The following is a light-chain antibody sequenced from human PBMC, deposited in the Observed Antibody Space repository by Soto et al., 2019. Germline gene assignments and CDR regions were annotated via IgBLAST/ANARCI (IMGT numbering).Light chain of an antibody. CDR3: QQRKSYPIT. CDR1: QAIARY. J-gene: IGKJ5*01. V-gene: IGKV1-9*01. CDR2: TAS. Sequence: DIQLTQSPSFLSASVGDRVTITCRASQAIARYLAWYQQKPGKAPNLLIHTASTLQSGVPSRFSGSGSGTEFTLTISSLQPEDFATYYCQQRKSYPITFGQGTRLEIK.